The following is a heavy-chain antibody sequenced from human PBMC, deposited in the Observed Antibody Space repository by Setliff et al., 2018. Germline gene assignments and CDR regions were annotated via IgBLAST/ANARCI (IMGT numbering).Heavy chain of an antibody. J-gene: IGHJ3*02. Sequence: HPGGSLRLSCVVSGFSFSRHWMSWVRQAPGKGLEWVADIKQDGSTKYYLDSVKGRFTISRDNAKRSLYLQMNSLRADDTGVYYCVRDDADNYDAFDNWGQGTLVTV. CDR3: VRDDADNYDAFDN. CDR1: GFSFSRHW. CDR2: IKQDGSTK. D-gene: IGHD3-22*01. V-gene: IGHV3-7*01.